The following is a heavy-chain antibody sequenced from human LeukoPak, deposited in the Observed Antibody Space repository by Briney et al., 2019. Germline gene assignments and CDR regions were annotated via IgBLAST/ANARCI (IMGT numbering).Heavy chain of an antibody. CDR1: GYSISSGYY. J-gene: IGHJ4*02. V-gene: IGHV4-38-2*02. Sequence: PSETLSLTCTVSGYSISSGYYWGWIRQPPGKGLEWIGSIYHSGSTYYNPSLKSRVTISVDTSKNQFSLKLSSVTAADTAVYYCARQTGSGLFTLPGGQGTLVTVSS. CDR3: ARQTGSGLFTLP. D-gene: IGHD3-10*01. CDR2: IYHSGST.